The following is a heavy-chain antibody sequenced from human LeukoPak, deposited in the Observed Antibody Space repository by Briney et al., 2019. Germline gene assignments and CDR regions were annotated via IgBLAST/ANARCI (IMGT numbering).Heavy chain of an antibody. CDR2: ISSSSSYI. D-gene: IGHD5-18*01. J-gene: IGHJ3*02. CDR1: GFTFSSYS. V-gene: IGHV3-21*01. Sequence: GGSLRLSCAASGFTFSSYSMNWVRQAPGKGLEWVSSISSSSSYIYYADSVKGRFTISRDNAKNSLYLQMNSLRAEDTAVYYCARDLYSYGIDDAFDIWGQGTMVTVSS. CDR3: ARDLYSYGIDDAFDI.